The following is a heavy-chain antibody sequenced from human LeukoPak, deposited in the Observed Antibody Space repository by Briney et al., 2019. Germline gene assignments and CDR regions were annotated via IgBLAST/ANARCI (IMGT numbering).Heavy chain of an antibody. Sequence: ASVKVSCKASGYTFTSYDINWVRQATGQGLEWMGWMNPNSGNTGYAQKFQGRVTMTRNTSISTAYMELSSLRSEDTAVYYCARGSYYDILTAYYLIDYWGQGTLVTVSS. CDR2: MNPNSGNT. CDR3: ARGSYYDILTAYYLIDY. J-gene: IGHJ4*02. D-gene: IGHD3-9*01. V-gene: IGHV1-8*01. CDR1: GYTFTSYD.